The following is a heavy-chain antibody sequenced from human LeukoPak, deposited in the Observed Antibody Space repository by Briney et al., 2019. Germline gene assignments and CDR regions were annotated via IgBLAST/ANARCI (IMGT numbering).Heavy chain of an antibody. Sequence: SETLSLTCAVYGGSFSGYYWSWIRQPPGKGPEWIGEIYHSGSTNYNPSLKSRVTISVDTSKNQFSLKLSSVTAADTAVYYCARAQATVTRGPFDYWGQGTLVTVSS. CDR1: GGSFSGYY. CDR2: IYHSGST. V-gene: IGHV4-34*01. J-gene: IGHJ4*02. CDR3: ARAQATVTRGPFDY. D-gene: IGHD4-17*01.